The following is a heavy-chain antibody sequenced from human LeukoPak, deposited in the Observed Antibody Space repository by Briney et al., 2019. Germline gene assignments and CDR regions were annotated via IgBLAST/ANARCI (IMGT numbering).Heavy chain of an antibody. V-gene: IGHV4-39*07. Sequence: PSETLSLTCTVSGGSISSSSYYWGWIRQPPGKGLEWIGSIYYSGSTYYNPSLKSRVTISVDTSKNQFSLKLSSVTAADTAVYYCARDRGGILSSWGQGTMVTVSS. CDR3: ARDRGGILSS. D-gene: IGHD2-15*01. J-gene: IGHJ3*01. CDR1: GGSISSSSYY. CDR2: IYYSGST.